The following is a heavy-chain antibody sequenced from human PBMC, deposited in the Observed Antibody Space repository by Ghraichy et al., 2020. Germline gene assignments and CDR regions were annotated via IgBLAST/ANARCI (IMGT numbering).Heavy chain of an antibody. D-gene: IGHD2-2*01. CDR3: ARASSDSGEYQLLTDRAYYYYYMDV. Sequence: SVKVSCKASGGTFSSYAISWVRQAPGQGLEWMGRIIPILGIANYAQKFQGRVTITADKSTSTAYMELSSLRSEDTAVYYCARASSDSGEYQLLTDRAYYYYYMDVWGKGTTVTVSS. J-gene: IGHJ6*03. CDR1: GGTFSSYA. V-gene: IGHV1-69*04. CDR2: IIPILGIA.